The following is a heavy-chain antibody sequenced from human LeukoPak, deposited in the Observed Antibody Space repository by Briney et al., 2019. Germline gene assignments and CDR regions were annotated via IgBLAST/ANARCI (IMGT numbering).Heavy chain of an antibody. V-gene: IGHV3-23*01. CDR2: ISGSGGST. CDR3: AKPVVLVVAAEMATNY. Sequence: PGGSLRLSCAASGFTFSSYAMSWVRQAPGKGREWVSAISGSGGSTYYADSVKGRFTISRDNSKNTLYLQMNSLRAEDTAVYYCAKPVVLVVAAEMATNYWGQGTLVTVSS. D-gene: IGHD5-24*01. CDR1: GFTFSSYA. J-gene: IGHJ4*02.